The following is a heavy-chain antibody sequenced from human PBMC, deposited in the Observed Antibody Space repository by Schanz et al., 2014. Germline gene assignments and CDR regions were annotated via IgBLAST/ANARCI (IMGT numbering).Heavy chain of an antibody. Sequence: QVHLVQSGAEVKRPGASVKVSCKASEYSFTSYSMHWVRQAPGQRLEWMGWINTGSGDTKYSQNFQGRVTITRDTSASTAYMELSSLRSEDTAVYACARGIGGYGANNDFDYWVQGTLVTVSS. CDR2: INTGSGDT. CDR3: ARGIGGYGANNDFDY. V-gene: IGHV1-3*04. J-gene: IGHJ4*02. CDR1: EYSFTSYS. D-gene: IGHD5-12*01.